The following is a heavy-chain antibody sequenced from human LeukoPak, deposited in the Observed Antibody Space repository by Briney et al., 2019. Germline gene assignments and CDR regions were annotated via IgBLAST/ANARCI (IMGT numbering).Heavy chain of an antibody. CDR1: GNSVRSSSYY. D-gene: IGHD3-22*01. J-gene: IGHJ1*01. CDR2: IYYSGST. Sequence: PSETLSLICTVSGNSVRSSSYYWGWIRQSPEKGLEWIGSIYYSGSTYYSASFKSRVSISVDTSQNQFSLKLRSVTAADRAVYYCASRYYYDTRGYFLHWGQGTLVAVSS. CDR3: ASRYYYDTRGYFLH. V-gene: IGHV4-39*01.